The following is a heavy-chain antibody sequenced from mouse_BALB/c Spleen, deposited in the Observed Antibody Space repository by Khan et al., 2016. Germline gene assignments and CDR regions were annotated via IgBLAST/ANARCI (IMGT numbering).Heavy chain of an antibody. Sequence: EVELVESGGGLVKPGGSLKLSCAASGFTFSSYAMSWVRQTPEKRLHWVASISSGGSTYYPDSVKGRFTISRDNARNILYLQMSSLRSEETAMYYCAREENAMDYWGQGTSVTVSS. J-gene: IGHJ4*01. V-gene: IGHV5-6-5*01. CDR3: AREENAMDY. CDR1: GFTFSSYA. CDR2: ISSGGST.